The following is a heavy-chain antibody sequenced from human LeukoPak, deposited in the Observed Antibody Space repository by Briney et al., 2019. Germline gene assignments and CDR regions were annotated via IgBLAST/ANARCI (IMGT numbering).Heavy chain of an antibody. CDR1: GFTFSSYS. V-gene: IGHV3-48*01. Sequence: PGGSLRLSCAASGFTFSSYSMNWVRQAPGKGLEWVSYISSSSSTIYYADSVKGRFTISRDNAKNSLYLQMNSLGAEDTAVYYCARDRANDYGDYWGQGTLVTVSS. J-gene: IGHJ4*02. CDR2: ISSSSSTI. CDR3: ARDRANDYGDY.